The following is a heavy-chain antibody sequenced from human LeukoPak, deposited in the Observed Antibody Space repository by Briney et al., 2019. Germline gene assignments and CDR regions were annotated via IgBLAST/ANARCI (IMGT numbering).Heavy chain of an antibody. V-gene: IGHV3-23*01. J-gene: IGHJ4*02. CDR1: GFTFSSYA. CDR2: ISGSGGNT. Sequence: AGGSLRLSCAASGFTFSSYAMTWVRQAPGKGLEWVSAISGSGGNTYYADSVKGRFTISRDNSKNTLYLQMNSLRAEDTAVYYCAKDHFPPGDYWGQGTLVTVSS. CDR3: AKDHFPPGDY.